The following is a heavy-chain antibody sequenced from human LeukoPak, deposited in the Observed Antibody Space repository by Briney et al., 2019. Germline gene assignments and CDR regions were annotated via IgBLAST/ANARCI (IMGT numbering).Heavy chain of an antibody. J-gene: IGHJ4*02. CDR3: AKGPLLWD. Sequence: GGSLRLSCAASGFTFSSSAMSWVRQAPGKGLEWVSSISGSGGSPHYADSVKGRFTISRDNSKNTLYLQMNSLRAEDTAVYYCAKGPLLWDWGQGTLVTVSS. D-gene: IGHD2/OR15-2a*01. CDR2: ISGSGGSP. V-gene: IGHV3-23*01. CDR1: GFTFSSSA.